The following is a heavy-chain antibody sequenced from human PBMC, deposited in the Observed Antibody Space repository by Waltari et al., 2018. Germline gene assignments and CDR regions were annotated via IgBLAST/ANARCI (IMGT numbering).Heavy chain of an antibody. V-gene: IGHV4-34*01. Sequence: QVQLQQWGAGLLKPSETLSLTCAVYGGSFSGYYWSWICQPPGKGLEWIGEINHSGSTNYNPSLKSRVTISVDTSKNQFSLKLSSVTAADTAVYYCARGGDPIGAFDIWGQGTMVTVSS. CDR2: INHSGST. J-gene: IGHJ3*02. D-gene: IGHD3-10*01. CDR3: ARGGDPIGAFDI. CDR1: GGSFSGYY.